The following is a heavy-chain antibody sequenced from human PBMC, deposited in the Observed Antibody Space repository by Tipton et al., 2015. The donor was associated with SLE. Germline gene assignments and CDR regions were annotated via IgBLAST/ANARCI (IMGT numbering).Heavy chain of an antibody. V-gene: IGHV4-4*09. D-gene: IGHD5-18*01. CDR1: GGSISSHY. J-gene: IGHJ4*02. CDR3: ARDLQLWSPHFDY. Sequence: LRLSCTVSGGSISSHYWSWIRQPAGKGLEWIGYIYTSGSTNYNPSLKSRVTISVDTSKDQFSLKLSSVTAADTAVYYCARDLQLWSPHFDYWGQGTLVTVSS. CDR2: IYTSGST.